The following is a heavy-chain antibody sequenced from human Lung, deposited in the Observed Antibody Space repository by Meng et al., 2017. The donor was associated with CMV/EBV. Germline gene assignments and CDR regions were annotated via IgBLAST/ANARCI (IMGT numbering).Heavy chain of an antibody. CDR1: GFTFSSYA. V-gene: IGHV3-23*01. CDR2: ISGGGGST. CDR3: ARATLEYCSSTSCHPFDY. Sequence: GESXKISCAASGFTFSSYAMTWVRQAPGKGLEWVSVISGGGGSTYYADSVKGRFTISRDNSKNTLYLQVNSLRAEDTAVYYCARATLEYCSSTSCHPFDYXGQGXLVTVSS. J-gene: IGHJ4*02. D-gene: IGHD2-2*01.